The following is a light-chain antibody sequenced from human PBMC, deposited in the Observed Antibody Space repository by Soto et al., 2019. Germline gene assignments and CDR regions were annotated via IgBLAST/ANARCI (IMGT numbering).Light chain of an antibody. J-gene: IGLJ1*01. CDR3: SSYRASSTTHYV. CDR2: DVT. CDR1: SSDIGGYNY. Sequence: QSALTQPASLSGSPGQPITIPCTGTSSDIGGYNYVSWYQQHPGKAPKLIIHDVTNRPSGVSDRFCGSKSGNTASLTISGLQAEDEADYYCSSYRASSTTHYVFGTGTKLTVL. V-gene: IGLV2-14*03.